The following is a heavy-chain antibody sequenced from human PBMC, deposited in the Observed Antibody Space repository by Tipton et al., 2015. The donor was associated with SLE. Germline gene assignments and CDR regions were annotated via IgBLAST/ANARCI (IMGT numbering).Heavy chain of an antibody. CDR2: ISGSGGST. V-gene: IGHV3-23*01. D-gene: IGHD3-22*01. J-gene: IGHJ4*02. CDR1: GFTFSSYA. Sequence: GSLRLSCAASGFTFSSYAMSWVRQAPGKGLEWVSAISGSGGSTYYADSVKGRFTISRDNSKNTLYLQMNSLRAEDTAVYYCAKDPHDSSGYYFPPWYWGQGTLVTVSS. CDR3: AKDPHDSSGYYFPPWY.